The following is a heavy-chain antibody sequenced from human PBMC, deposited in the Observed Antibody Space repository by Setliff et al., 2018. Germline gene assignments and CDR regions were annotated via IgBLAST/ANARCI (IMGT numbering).Heavy chain of an antibody. Sequence: ASVKVSCKASGYTFTSYGISWVRQAPGQGLEWMGWISAYNEKTNYAEKFQGRVTMTTDTSTTTVYMEVASLRSDDTAFYYCARGGAWDAHYYDSSGSGGSDYWGQGTLVTVSS. CDR2: ISAYNEKT. D-gene: IGHD3-22*01. CDR3: ARGGAWDAHYYDSSGSGGSDY. J-gene: IGHJ4*02. V-gene: IGHV1-18*01. CDR1: GYTFTSYG.